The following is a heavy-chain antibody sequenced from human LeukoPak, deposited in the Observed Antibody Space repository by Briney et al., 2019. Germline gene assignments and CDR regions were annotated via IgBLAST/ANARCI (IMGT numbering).Heavy chain of an antibody. J-gene: IGHJ4*02. Sequence: SVKVSCKASGGTFSSYTISWVRQAPGQGLEWMGRTIPILGIANYAQKFQGRVTITADKSTSTAYMGLSSLRSEDTTVYYCASGPIEYQLLIWGQGTLVTVSS. CDR1: GGTFSSYT. CDR2: TIPILGIA. V-gene: IGHV1-69*02. CDR3: ASGPIEYQLLI. D-gene: IGHD2-2*01.